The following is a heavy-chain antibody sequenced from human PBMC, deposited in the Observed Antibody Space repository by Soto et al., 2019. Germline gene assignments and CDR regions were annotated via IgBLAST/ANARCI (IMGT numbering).Heavy chain of an antibody. CDR1: GFTFSSYG. V-gene: IGHV3-33*01. Sequence: GGSLRLSCAASGFTFSSYGMHWVRQAPGKGLEWVAVIWYDGSNKYYADSVKGRFTISRDNSKNTLYLQMNSLRAEDTAVYYCARGRTLYGGLDYWGQGTLVTVS. D-gene: IGHD4-17*01. J-gene: IGHJ4*02. CDR2: IWYDGSNK. CDR3: ARGRTLYGGLDY.